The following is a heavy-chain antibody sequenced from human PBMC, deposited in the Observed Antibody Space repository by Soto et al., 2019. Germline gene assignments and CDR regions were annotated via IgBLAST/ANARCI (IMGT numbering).Heavy chain of an antibody. J-gene: IGHJ4*02. CDR1: GFTFSSYG. V-gene: IGHV3-30*18. CDR3: AKDLFSEMATIFRPGPSDY. CDR2: ISYDGSNK. Sequence: GGSLRLSCAASGFTFSSYGMHWVRQAPGKGLEWVAVISYDGSNKYYADSVKGRFTISRDNSKNTLYLQMNSLRAEDTAVYYCAKDLFSEMATIFRPGPSDYWGQGTLVTVSS. D-gene: IGHD5-12*01.